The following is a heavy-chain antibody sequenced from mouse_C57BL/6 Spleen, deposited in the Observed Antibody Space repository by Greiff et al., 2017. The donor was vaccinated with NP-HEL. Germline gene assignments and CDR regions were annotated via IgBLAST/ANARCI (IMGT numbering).Heavy chain of an antibody. V-gene: IGHV1-80*01. CDR2: IYPGDGDT. CDR1: VSAFRISW. CDR3: ARRGITVVPFAY. J-gene: IGHJ3*01. Sequence: QVQLQQSGAELVKPGASVKISCKASVSAFRISWLHWVQPRPVKGLEWIGQIYPGDGDTNYNGKFKGKATLTADKSSSTAYMQLSSLTSEDSAVYFCARRGITVVPFAYWGQGTLVTVSA. D-gene: IGHD1-1*01.